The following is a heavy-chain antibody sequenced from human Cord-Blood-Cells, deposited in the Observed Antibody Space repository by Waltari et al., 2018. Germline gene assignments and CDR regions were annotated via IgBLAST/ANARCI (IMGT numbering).Heavy chain of an antibody. CDR3: AKENIAVAVTPDWYYYYGMDV. D-gene: IGHD6-19*01. CDR2: ISYDGSNK. Sequence: QVQLVESGGGVVQPGRSLRLSCAASGFTLSSYGMHWVRQAPGKGLEWVAVISYDGSNKYYADSVKGRFTISRDNSKNTLYLQMNSLRAEDTAVYYCAKENIAVAVTPDWYYYYGMDVWGQGTTVTVSS. V-gene: IGHV3-30*18. CDR1: GFTLSSYG. J-gene: IGHJ6*02.